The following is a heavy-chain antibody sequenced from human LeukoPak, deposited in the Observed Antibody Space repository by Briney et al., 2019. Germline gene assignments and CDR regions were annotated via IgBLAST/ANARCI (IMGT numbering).Heavy chain of an antibody. D-gene: IGHD3-16*02. Sequence: PSETLSLTCAVYGGSFSGYYWSWIRQPPGKGLEWLGEINHSGSTNYNPSLKSRVTISVDTSKNQFSLKLSSVTAADTAVYYCARGQGITFGGVIVYWGQGTLVTVSS. CDR1: GGSFSGYY. J-gene: IGHJ4*02. CDR3: ARGQGITFGGVIVY. CDR2: INHSGST. V-gene: IGHV4-34*01.